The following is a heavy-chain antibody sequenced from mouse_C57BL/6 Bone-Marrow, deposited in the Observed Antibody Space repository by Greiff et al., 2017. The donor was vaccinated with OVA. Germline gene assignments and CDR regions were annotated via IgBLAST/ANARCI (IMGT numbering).Heavy chain of an antibody. J-gene: IGHJ2*01. CDR1: GYSFTGYY. V-gene: IGHV1-42*01. CDR2: INPSTGGT. Sequence: EVQLQQSGPELVKPGASVKISCKASGYSFTGYYMNWVKQSPEKSLEWIGEINPSTGGTTYNQKFKAKATLTVDKSSSTAYMQLKSLTSEDSAVYYCARQGIYYGYEGYWGQGTTLTVSS. CDR3: ARQGIYYGYEGY. D-gene: IGHD2-2*01.